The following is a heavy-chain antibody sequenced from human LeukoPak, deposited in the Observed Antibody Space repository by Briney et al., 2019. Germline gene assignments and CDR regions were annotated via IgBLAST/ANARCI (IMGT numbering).Heavy chain of an antibody. CDR3: ARVWYGGKSGPDY. V-gene: IGHV4-38-2*02. CDR2: ISHSGST. Sequence: SETLSLTCTVSGYFIKNGYNWGWIRQPPGKGLEWIGYISHSGSTYYNPSLKNRLTLSLDTSKNQFSLRLNSVTAADTAVYYCARVWYGGKSGPDYWGQGTLVTVSS. D-gene: IGHD1-26*01. CDR1: GYFIKNGYN. J-gene: IGHJ4*02.